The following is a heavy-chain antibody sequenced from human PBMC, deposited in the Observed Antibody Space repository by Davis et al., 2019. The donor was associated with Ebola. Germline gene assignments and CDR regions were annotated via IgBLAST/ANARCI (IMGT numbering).Heavy chain of an antibody. V-gene: IGHV3-43*01. J-gene: IGHJ3*02. CDR3: AKDIWGYSGYDRWYGAFDI. CDR2: ISWDGGST. D-gene: IGHD5-12*01. CDR1: GFTFDDYT. Sequence: PGGSLRLSCAASGFTFDDYTMHWVRQAPGKGLEWVSLISWDGGSTYYADSVKGRFTISRDNSKNSLYLQMNSLRTEDTALYYCAKDIWGYSGYDRWYGAFDIWGQGTMVTVSS.